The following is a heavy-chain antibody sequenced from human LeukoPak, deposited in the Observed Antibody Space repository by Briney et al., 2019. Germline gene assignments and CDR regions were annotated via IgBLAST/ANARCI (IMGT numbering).Heavy chain of an antibody. CDR3: ARVAPLTYSGGWYYFDY. CDR1: GGSISSYY. CDR2: IYATGST. D-gene: IGHD6-19*01. V-gene: IGHV4-4*07. Sequence: SETLSLTCTVSGGSISSYYWSWIRQPAGKGLEWIGRIYATGSTDYSPSLKSRVTMSVDTSKSQFSLRLSSVTAADTAVYYCARVAPLTYSGGWYYFDYWGQGTLVPVSS. J-gene: IGHJ4*02.